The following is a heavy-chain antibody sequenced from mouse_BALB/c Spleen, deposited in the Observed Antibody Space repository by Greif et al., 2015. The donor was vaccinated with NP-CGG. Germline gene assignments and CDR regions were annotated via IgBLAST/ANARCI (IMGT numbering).Heavy chain of an antibody. CDR2: INPSTGYT. CDR3: ARGGYYGNYAMDY. CDR1: GYTFTSYW. Sequence: VMLVESGAELAKPGASVKMSCKASGYTFTSYWMHWVKQRPGQGLEWIGYINPSTGYTEYNQKFKDKATLTADKSSSTAYMQLSSLTSEDSAVYYCARGGYYGNYAMDYWGQGTSATVSS. V-gene: IGHV1-7*01. D-gene: IGHD2-3*01. J-gene: IGHJ4*01.